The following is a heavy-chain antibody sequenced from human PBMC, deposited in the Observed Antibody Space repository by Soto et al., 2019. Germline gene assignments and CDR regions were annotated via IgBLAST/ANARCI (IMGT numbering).Heavy chain of an antibody. CDR3: ATWHEREHAFVV. J-gene: IGHJ3*01. V-gene: IGHV3-53*01. CDR1: GLTISGKKY. Sequence: DVQLVESGGGLIQPGESLRLSCAAFGLTISGKKYVDWVRQAPGKGLEWVSALYDVDGSFYADSVTGRFTTSSDSSKTTVYLQMNDLRPDDTAVYYCATWHEREHAFVVWGQGTTVTISS. CDR2: LYDVDGS. D-gene: IGHD1-1*01.